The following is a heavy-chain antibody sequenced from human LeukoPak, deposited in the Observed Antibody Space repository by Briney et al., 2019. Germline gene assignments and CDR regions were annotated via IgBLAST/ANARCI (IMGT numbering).Heavy chain of an antibody. CDR3: ARVALYYFDY. CDR1: GFTFSNYW. CDR2: IKQDGSEK. V-gene: IGHV3-7*01. J-gene: IGHJ4*02. Sequence: GGSLRLSCAASGFTFSNYWMSWVRQAPGKGLEWVANIKQDGSEKYYVDSVKGRFTISRDNAKNSLYLRMNSLRAEDTAVYYCARVALYYFDYWGQGTLVTVSS. D-gene: IGHD3-3*02.